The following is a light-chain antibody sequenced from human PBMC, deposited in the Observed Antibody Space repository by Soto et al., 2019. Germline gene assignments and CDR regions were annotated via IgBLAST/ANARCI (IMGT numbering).Light chain of an antibody. CDR2: DSS. Sequence: DIQMTQSPSTLFASVGDRVTITCRASQSVRNWLAWYQQKPGRAPHLLIYDSSTLEPGVPSRFRGSGSGTEFTLTINGLQPDDLGTYYCQQYDGYSPQTFGQGTEVEIK. CDR1: QSVRNW. CDR3: QQYDGYSPQT. V-gene: IGKV1-5*01. J-gene: IGKJ1*01.